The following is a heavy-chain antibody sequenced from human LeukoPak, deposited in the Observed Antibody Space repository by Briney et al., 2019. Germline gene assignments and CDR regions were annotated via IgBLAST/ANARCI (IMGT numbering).Heavy chain of an antibody. D-gene: IGHD3-9*01. CDR1: GYTFTGYY. J-gene: IGHJ3*02. V-gene: IGHV1-2*02. CDR2: INPNSGGT. CDR3: ASPLRDYDILTGYYHDAFDI. Sequence: ASVKVSCKASGYTFTGYYMHWVRQAPGQGLEWMGWINPNSGGTNYAQKFQGRVTMTRDTPISTAYMELSRLRSDDTAVYYCASPLRDYDILTGYYHDAFDIWGQGTMVTVSS.